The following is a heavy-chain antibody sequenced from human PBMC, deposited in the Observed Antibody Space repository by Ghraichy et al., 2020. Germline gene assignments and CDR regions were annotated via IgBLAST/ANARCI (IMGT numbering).Heavy chain of an antibody. J-gene: IGHJ5*02. CDR2: ISGSGGST. D-gene: IGHD4-17*01. Sequence: GGSLRLSCAASGFTFSSYAMSWVRQAPGKGLEWVSAISGSGGSTYYADSVKGRFTISRDNSKNTLYLQMNSLRAEDTAVYYCAKLPISDYAVESWFDPWGQGTLVTVSS. CDR3: AKLPISDYAVESWFDP. CDR1: GFTFSSYA. V-gene: IGHV3-23*01.